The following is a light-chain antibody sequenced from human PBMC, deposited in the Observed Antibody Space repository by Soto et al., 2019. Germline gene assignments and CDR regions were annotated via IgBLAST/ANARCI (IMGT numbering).Light chain of an antibody. V-gene: IGKV3-15*01. CDR3: QQYNNSPLT. CDR2: VAS. Sequence: EIVLTQSPVTLSLSPGESATPSCRASQSIRSNLAWYQQKPGQTPRLLIYVASTRATGIPARFTGSGSGTDFTLTISSLQSEDCAIYYCQQYNNSPLTFGGGTKVDIK. J-gene: IGKJ4*01. CDR1: QSIRSN.